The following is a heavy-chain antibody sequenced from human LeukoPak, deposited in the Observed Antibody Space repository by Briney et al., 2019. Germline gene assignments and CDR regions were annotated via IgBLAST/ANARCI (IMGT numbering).Heavy chain of an antibody. J-gene: IGHJ5*02. D-gene: IGHD5-18*01. CDR3: ARDNVAMVMRWFDP. CDR2: IIPIFGTA. CDR1: VGTFTIYA. V-gene: IGHV1-69*05. Sequence: GASVKVSFTSSVGTFTIYAISWVRQAPGQGLEWMGGIIPIFGTANYAQKFQGRVTITTDESTSTAYMELSSLRSEDTAVYYCARDNVAMVMRWFDPWGQGTLVTVSS.